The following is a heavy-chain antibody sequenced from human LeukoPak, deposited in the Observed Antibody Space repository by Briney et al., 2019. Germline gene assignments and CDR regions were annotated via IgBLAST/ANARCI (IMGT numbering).Heavy chain of an antibody. J-gene: IGHJ5*02. CDR3: ARDLGLRGVTNWFDP. D-gene: IGHD3-10*01. CDR1: AYTFTSYL. V-gene: IGHV1-46*01. Sequence: ASVKVSCKASAYTFTSYLIHWVRHAPEQGLEWMGMIDPSGGSSDYAQKFRGRVTMTRDTSTSTLYMELSSLRSEDTAIYYCARDLGLRGVTNWFDPWGQGTLVTVSS. CDR2: IDPSGGSS.